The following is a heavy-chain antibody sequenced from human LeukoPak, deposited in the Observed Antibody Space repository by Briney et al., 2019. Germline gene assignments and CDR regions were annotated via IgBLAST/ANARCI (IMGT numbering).Heavy chain of an antibody. CDR3: AKDGGAALYIWFVP. CDR1: GFTFSSSA. J-gene: IGHJ5*02. V-gene: IGHV3-23*01. CDR2: ISGSGGSP. Sequence: GGSLRLSCAASGFTFSSSAMSWVRQAPGKGLEWVSSISGSGGSPYYADSVKGRFTISRDNSKNTLYLQMNSLRAEDTAVYYCAKDGGAALYIWFVPWGQGTLFTVSS. D-gene: IGHD3-16*01.